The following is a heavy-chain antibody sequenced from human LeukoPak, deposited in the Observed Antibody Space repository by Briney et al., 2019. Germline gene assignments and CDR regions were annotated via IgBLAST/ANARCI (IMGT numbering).Heavy chain of an antibody. D-gene: IGHD3-22*01. Sequence: GGSLRLSCAASGFIFNNYGLIWVRQAPGKGLEWVSAISNDGGGTTYADFVKGRFTISRDNSRNTLFLQMNSLRGDDTALYYCAKGGSGYFLDLWGQGTLVTVSS. CDR1: GFIFNNYG. J-gene: IGHJ5*02. CDR2: ISNDGGGT. CDR3: AKGGSGYFLDL. V-gene: IGHV3-23*01.